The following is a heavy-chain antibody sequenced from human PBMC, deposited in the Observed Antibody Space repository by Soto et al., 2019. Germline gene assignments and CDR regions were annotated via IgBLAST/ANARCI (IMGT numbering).Heavy chain of an antibody. CDR3: VIEDYGAYYFVY. D-gene: IGHD3-16*01. V-gene: IGHV3-30-3*01. CDR2: VSYDGSKI. CDR1: GFTFSHFA. J-gene: IGHJ4*02. Sequence: GGSLRLSCAASGFTFSHFAMHWVRQAPGKGLEWMAVVSYDGSKIYYSDSVKGRFTISRANFKNTLYLQMNSLRAEDTAVYYCVIEDYGAYYFVYWCPGTLVTVSS.